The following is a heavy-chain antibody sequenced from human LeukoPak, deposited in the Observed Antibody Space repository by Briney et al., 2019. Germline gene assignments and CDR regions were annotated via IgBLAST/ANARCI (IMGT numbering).Heavy chain of an antibody. Sequence: SQALSLTCAVSGGSISSGGYSWSWIRQPLGKGLEWIGYIYHSGSTYYNPSLKSRVTISVDTSKNQFSLKLSSVTAADTAVYYCARGLFVVVPASVERRDAFDIWGQGTMVTVSS. J-gene: IGHJ3*02. CDR3: ARGLFVVVPASVERRDAFDI. CDR1: GGSISSGGYS. V-gene: IGHV4-30-2*01. D-gene: IGHD2-2*01. CDR2: IYHSGST.